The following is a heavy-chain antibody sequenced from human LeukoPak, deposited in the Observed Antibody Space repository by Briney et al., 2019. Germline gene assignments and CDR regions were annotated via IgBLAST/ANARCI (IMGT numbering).Heavy chain of an antibody. D-gene: IGHD2-2*01. CDR1: GFTVSSNY. V-gene: IGHV3-53*01. CDR3: ARGDIVVVPTAVGSWDY. J-gene: IGHJ4*02. Sequence: PGWSLRLSCAASGFTVSSNYMSWVRQAPGKGLEWVSVIYSGGNTFYTDSVKGRFTISRDNSKNTLYLQMNSLRAEDTAVYYCARGDIVVVPTAVGSWDYWGQGTLVTVSS. CDR2: IYSGGNT.